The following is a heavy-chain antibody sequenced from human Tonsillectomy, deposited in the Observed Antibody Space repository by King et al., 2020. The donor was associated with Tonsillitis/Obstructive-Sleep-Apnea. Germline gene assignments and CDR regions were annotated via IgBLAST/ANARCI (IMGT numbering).Heavy chain of an antibody. Sequence: QLVQSGAEVKKPGASVKVSCKASGYTFTSYGISWVRQAPGQGLEGMGWISAYNGNPHYAQMLLGRVTMTPDTSTRTAYMELRSLRSDDTAVYYCARKVDLMQDAFDIWGQGTMVTVSS. CDR3: ARKVDLMQDAFDI. J-gene: IGHJ3*02. D-gene: IGHD3-16*01. CDR1: GYTFTSYG. V-gene: IGHV1-18*01. CDR2: ISAYNGNP.